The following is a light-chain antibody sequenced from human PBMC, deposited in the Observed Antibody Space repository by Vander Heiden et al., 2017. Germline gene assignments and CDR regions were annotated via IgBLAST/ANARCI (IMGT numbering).Light chain of an antibody. CDR2: LGS. V-gene: IGKV2-28*01. Sequence: DIVMTQSPLSLCVTAGEPASISCRSSQSRLHSNGNNYLDWYQQKPGQAPQLLIYLGSYRATGVPDRFSGSGAGTDFTLKISRVEAEDVGVYYCMQVRKPSYTFGQGTKLEIK. CDR1: QSRLHSNGNNY. CDR3: MQVRKPSYT. J-gene: IGKJ2*01.